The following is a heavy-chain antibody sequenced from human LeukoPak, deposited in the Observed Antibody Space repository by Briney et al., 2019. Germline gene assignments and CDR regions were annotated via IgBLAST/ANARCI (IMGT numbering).Heavy chain of an antibody. CDR2: IYPGDSDT. CDR1: GYSFTMFW. J-gene: IGHJ3*02. V-gene: IGHV5-51*01. Sequence: GESLKISCKGSGYSFTMFWIGWVRQMPGKGLEWMGIIYPGDSDTRYSPSFQGQVTISADKSISTAYLQWSSLKASDTAMYYCARRSRSSTRDDAFDTWGQGTMVAVS. CDR3: ARRSRSSTRDDAFDT. D-gene: IGHD2-2*01.